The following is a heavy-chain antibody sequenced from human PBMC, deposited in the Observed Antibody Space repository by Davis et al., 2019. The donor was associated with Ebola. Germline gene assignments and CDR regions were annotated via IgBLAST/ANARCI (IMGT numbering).Heavy chain of an antibody. V-gene: IGHV5-51*01. J-gene: IGHJ4*02. CDR1: GYSFTSYW. Sequence: KVSCKGSGYSFTSYWIGWVRQMPGKGLEWMGIIYPGDSDTRYSPSFQGQVTISADKSISTAYLQCSSLTASYTAMYYCARQGVYSSSWYYFDYWGQGTLVTVSS. D-gene: IGHD6-13*01. CDR2: IYPGDSDT. CDR3: ARQGVYSSSWYYFDY.